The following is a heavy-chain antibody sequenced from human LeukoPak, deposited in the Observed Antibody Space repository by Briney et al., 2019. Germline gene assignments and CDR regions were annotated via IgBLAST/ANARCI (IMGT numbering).Heavy chain of an antibody. CDR3: ARDRYYDSSGYSFDY. Sequence: GGSLRLSCAASGFTFSSYSMNWVRQAPGKGLEWVSYISSSGSTIYYADSVKGRFTISRDNAKNSLYLQMNSLRAEDTAVYYCARDRYYDSSGYSFDYWGQGTLVTVSS. CDR1: GFTFSSYS. D-gene: IGHD3-22*01. CDR2: ISSSGSTI. J-gene: IGHJ4*02. V-gene: IGHV3-48*04.